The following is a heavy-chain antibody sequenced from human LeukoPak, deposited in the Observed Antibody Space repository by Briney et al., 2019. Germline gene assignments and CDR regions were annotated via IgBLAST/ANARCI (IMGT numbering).Heavy chain of an antibody. CDR1: GGSFSGYY. Sequence: SETLSLTCAVYGGSFSGYYWSWIRQPPGKGLDWIGEINHSGSTNYNPSLKSRVTISVDTSKNQFSLKLSSVTAADTAVYYCARHSPGGMVRGVGYDYWGQGTLVTVSS. J-gene: IGHJ4*02. V-gene: IGHV4-34*01. CDR2: INHSGST. D-gene: IGHD3-10*01. CDR3: ARHSPGGMVRGVGYDY.